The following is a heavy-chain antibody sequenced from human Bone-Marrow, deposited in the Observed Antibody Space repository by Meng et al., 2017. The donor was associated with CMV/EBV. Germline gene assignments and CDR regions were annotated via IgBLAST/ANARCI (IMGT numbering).Heavy chain of an antibody. D-gene: IGHD6-13*01. CDR1: GYTFTGYY. J-gene: IGHJ6*02. CDR3: ARTQIAVEAGGRKTTYYYYGLDV. Sequence: ASVKVSCKASGYTFTGYYMHWVRQAPGQGLEWMGWINPNSGGTNYAQKFQGRVTMTRDTSISTAYMELSRLRSEDTAVYYCARTQIAVEAGGRKTTYYYYGLDVWGQGTTVTVSS. V-gene: IGHV1-2*02. CDR2: INPNSGGT.